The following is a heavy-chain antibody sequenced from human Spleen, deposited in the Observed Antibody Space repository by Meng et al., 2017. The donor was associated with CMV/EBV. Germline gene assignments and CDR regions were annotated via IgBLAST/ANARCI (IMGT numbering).Heavy chain of an antibody. J-gene: IGHJ5*02. Sequence: VAVVQSGGEVKQPWASVKASCKASGYTFTGYYMHWVRQAPGQGLEWMGWINPNSGGTNYAQKFQGRVTMTRDTSISTAYMELSRLRSDDTAVYYCARVGPLTSNNWFDPWGRGTLVTVSS. CDR1: GYTFTGYY. D-gene: IGHD3-9*01. CDR2: INPNSGGT. CDR3: ARVGPLTSNNWFDP. V-gene: IGHV1-2*02.